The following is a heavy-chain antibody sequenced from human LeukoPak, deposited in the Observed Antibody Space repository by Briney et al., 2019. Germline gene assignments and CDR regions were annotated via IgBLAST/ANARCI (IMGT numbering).Heavy chain of an antibody. V-gene: IGHV1-2*02. CDR3: ARSGAYGSGSYLSY. CDR2: INPNSGGT. D-gene: IGHD3-10*01. CDR1: GYTFTGYC. J-gene: IGHJ4*02. Sequence: ASVKVSCKASGYTFTGYCMHWVRQAPGQGLEWMGWINPNSGGTNYAQKFQGRVTMTRDTSISTAYMELGSLRSDDTAVYYCARSGAYGSGSYLSYWGQGTLVTVSS.